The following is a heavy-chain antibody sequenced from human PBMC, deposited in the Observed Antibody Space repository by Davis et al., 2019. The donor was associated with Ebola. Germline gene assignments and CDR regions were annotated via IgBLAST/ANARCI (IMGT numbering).Heavy chain of an antibody. CDR2: INPSGGST. D-gene: IGHD3-3*01. CDR1: GYTFTTFH. CDR3: AKSGLSFGVVKYHYGMDV. V-gene: IGHV1-46*01. J-gene: IGHJ6*04. Sequence: ASVKVSCKASGYTFTTFHMHWVRQAPGQGLEWMGIINPSGGSTTYAQKFQGRVTMTRDTSTSAVYMELSSLRSEDTAVYYCAKSGLSFGVVKYHYGMDVWGKGTTVTVSS.